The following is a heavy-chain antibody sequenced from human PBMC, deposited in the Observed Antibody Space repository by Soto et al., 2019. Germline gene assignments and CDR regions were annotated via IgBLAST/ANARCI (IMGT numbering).Heavy chain of an antibody. J-gene: IGHJ6*02. V-gene: IGHV1-18*01. D-gene: IGHD6-19*01. CDR2: ISAYNGNA. CDR3: ARFAVAVAGTHHGTDMDV. CDR1: GYTFTSYG. Sequence: QVQLVQSGAEVKKPGASVKVSCKASGYTFTSYGISWVRQAPGQGLEWMGWISAYNGNANYAQKLQGRVTMTTDTSTSTAYMELRSLRSDDTAVYYCARFAVAVAGTHHGTDMDVWGQGTTVTVSS.